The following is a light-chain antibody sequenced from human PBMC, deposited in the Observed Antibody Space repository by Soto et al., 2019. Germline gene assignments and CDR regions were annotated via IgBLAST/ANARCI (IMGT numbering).Light chain of an antibody. J-gene: IGKJ1*01. CDR2: GAS. CDR3: QQYGSSPSGR. V-gene: IGKV3-20*01. CDR1: QSFGSTS. Sequence: EFVLTQSPGTLSLSPGERATLSCRASQSFGSTSLAWYQQKPGQSPRLLIYGASSRATGIPDWFSGSGSATDFTLPISRLEPEDFAVYYCQQYGSSPSGRFGQGTKVEI.